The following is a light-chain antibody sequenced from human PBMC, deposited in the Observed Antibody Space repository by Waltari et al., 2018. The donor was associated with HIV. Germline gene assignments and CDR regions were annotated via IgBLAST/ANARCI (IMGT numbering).Light chain of an antibody. CDR1: SSDVGGHDP. CDR3: CSYAGTYTYVL. J-gene: IGLJ3*02. Sequence: QSALTQPRSVSGSPGQSVTISCTGTSSDVGGHDPVSWYLQHPGKVPKLIIYEVIKRPSGVPDRFSGSKSGNTASLTISGLQTEDEADYFCCSYAGTYTYVLFGGGTKLTVL. CDR2: EVI. V-gene: IGLV2-11*01.